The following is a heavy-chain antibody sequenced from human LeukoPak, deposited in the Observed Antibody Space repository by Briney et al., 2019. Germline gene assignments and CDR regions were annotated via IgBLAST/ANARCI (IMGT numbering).Heavy chain of an antibody. CDR1: GFTFSSYS. CDR2: ISSSSSYI. Sequence: GGSLRLSCAASGFTFSSYSMNWVRQAPGKGLEWVSSISSSSSYIYYADSVKGRFTISRDNAKNSLYLQMNSLRAEDTAVYYCARDPAGGGYVGYFDYWGQGTLVTVSS. V-gene: IGHV3-21*01. D-gene: IGHD3-22*01. CDR3: ARDPAGGGYVGYFDY. J-gene: IGHJ4*02.